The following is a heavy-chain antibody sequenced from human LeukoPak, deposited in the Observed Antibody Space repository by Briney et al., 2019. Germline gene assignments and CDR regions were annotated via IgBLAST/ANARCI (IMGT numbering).Heavy chain of an antibody. V-gene: IGHV1-46*01. J-gene: IGHJ4*02. CDR2: INPSGGST. D-gene: IGHD3-10*01. CDR3: ARGSGSYTY. CDR1: GYTFTTYY. Sequence: ASVKVSCKASGYTFTTYYIHWVRQAPGQGLEWMGKINPSGGSTTYTQKFQDRVIMTRDTSTSTVYMELSSLRSEDTAVYYCARGSGSYTYWGQGTLVTVSS.